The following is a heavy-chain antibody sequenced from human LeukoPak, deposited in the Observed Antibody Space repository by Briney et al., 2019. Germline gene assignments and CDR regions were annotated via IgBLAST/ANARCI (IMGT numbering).Heavy chain of an antibody. CDR3: ARGVDEGAFDI. V-gene: IGHV3-53*01. Sequence: GGSLRLSCAASVLTVSGNYMSWVRQAPGKGLEWVSVIYSGGSTYYADSVKGRFTISRDNSKNTLYLQMNSLRAEDTAVYYCARGVDEGAFDIWGQGTMVTVSS. CDR1: VLTVSGNY. J-gene: IGHJ3*02. CDR2: IYSGGST.